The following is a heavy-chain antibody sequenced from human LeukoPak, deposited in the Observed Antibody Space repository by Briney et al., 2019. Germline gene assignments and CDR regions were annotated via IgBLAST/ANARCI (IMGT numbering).Heavy chain of an antibody. V-gene: IGHV3-21*01. D-gene: IGHD6-19*01. CDR1: GFTFSSYS. Sequence: GGSLRLSCAASGFTFSSYSMNWVRQAPGKGLEWVSSISSSSSYICYADSVKGRFTISRDNAKNSLYLQMNSLRAEDTAMYYCASDRQWLVRGEDYWGQGTLVTVSS. CDR2: ISSSSSYI. J-gene: IGHJ4*02. CDR3: ASDRQWLVRGEDY.